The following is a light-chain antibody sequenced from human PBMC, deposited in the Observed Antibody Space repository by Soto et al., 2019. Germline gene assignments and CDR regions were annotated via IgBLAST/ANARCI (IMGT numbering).Light chain of an antibody. J-gene: IGLJ1*01. CDR2: EVS. V-gene: IGLV2-23*02. CDR1: HIDGGSYNL. Sequence: QSDLTQPASVSGSPGQSITISWAGAHIDGGSYNLVSWYQQHPGKAPKVIIYEVSERPSGVSDRFSGSKSGNTASLMISGLQAEDEADYYCCSYAGSTTQTYVFGSGTKVTVL. CDR3: CSYAGSTTQTYV.